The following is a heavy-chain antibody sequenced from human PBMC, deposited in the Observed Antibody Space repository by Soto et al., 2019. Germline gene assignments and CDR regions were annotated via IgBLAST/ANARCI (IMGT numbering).Heavy chain of an antibody. CDR2: IYATGTT. CDR3: VRDGTKTLRDWFDP. D-gene: IGHD1-1*01. Sequence: QVQLQESGPGLVKPSETLSLTCTVSGASISGYYWSWIRKSAGKGLEWIGRIYATGTTDYNPSLKGRVMMSVDTPKEQFSRRLRSVTAADTAVYYCVRDGTKTLRDWFDPWGQGISVTVSS. J-gene: IGHJ5*02. V-gene: IGHV4-4*07. CDR1: GASISGYY.